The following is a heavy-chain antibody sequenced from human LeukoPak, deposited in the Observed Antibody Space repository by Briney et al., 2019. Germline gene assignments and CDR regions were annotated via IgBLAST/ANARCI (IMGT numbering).Heavy chain of an antibody. CDR1: GGTFSSYA. J-gene: IGHJ4*02. Sequence: SVKVSCKASGGTFSSYAISWVRPAPGQGLEWMGGIIPIFGTANYAQKFQGRVTITTDESTSTAYMELSSLRSEDTAVYYCARTETTGTTLLDYWGQGTLVTVSS. V-gene: IGHV1-69*05. CDR2: IIPIFGTA. D-gene: IGHD1-1*01. CDR3: ARTETTGTTLLDY.